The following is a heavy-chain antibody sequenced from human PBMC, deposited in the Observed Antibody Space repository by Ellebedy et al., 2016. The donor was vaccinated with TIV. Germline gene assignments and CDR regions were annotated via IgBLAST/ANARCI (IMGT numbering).Heavy chain of an antibody. Sequence: PGGSLRLSCAASGFTFSGYGMHWVRQAPGKGLEWVAFIRYDGSYEHYADSVRGRFSISRDNSKNTLYLLMNSLRAEDTALYYCVKESVTGDYWGQGTLVTVS. CDR1: GFTFSGYG. CDR2: IRYDGSYE. D-gene: IGHD2/OR15-2a*01. CDR3: VKESVTGDY. V-gene: IGHV3-30*02. J-gene: IGHJ4*02.